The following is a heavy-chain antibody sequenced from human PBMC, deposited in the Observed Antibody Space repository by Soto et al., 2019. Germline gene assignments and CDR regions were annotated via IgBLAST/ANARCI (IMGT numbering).Heavy chain of an antibody. CDR2: IYYSGST. CDR1: GGSISSSSYY. CDR3: ARLPPRDYGSGSRKPFDY. Sequence: SETLSLTCTVSGGSISSSSYYWGWIRQPPGKGLEWIGSIYYSGSTYYNPSLKSRVTISVDTSKNQFSLKLSSVTAADTAVYYCARLPPRDYGSGSRKPFDYWGQGTLVTVS. D-gene: IGHD3-10*01. V-gene: IGHV4-39*01. J-gene: IGHJ4*02.